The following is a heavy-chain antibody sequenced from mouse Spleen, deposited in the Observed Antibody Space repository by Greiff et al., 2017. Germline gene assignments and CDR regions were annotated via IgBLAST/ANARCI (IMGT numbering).Heavy chain of an antibody. Sequence: EVQRVESGGDLVKPGGSLKLSCAASGFTFSSYGMSWVRQTPDKRLEWVATISSGGSYTYYPDSVKGRFTISRDNAKNTLYLQMSSLKSEDTAMYYCARHHDYDVYYAMDYWGQGTSVTVSS. CDR2: ISSGGSYT. J-gene: IGHJ4*01. CDR3: ARHHDYDVYYAMDY. CDR1: GFTFSSYG. D-gene: IGHD2-4*01. V-gene: IGHV5-6*01.